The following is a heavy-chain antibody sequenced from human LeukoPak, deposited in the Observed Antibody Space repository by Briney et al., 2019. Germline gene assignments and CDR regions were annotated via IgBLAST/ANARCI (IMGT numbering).Heavy chain of an antibody. V-gene: IGHV3-74*01. CDR3: ARVSPPRIRGIPDLLDV. D-gene: IGHD2-21*01. CDR2: INTDGSRT. J-gene: IGHJ6*04. Sequence: GGSLRLSCAASGFTFSNSWMHWVRQAPGKGLVWVSRINTDGSRTNYADSVKGRFTISRDNAKNTLYLQMSSLRAEDTAVYYCARVSPPRIRGIPDLLDVWGKGTTVTISS. CDR1: GFTFSNSW.